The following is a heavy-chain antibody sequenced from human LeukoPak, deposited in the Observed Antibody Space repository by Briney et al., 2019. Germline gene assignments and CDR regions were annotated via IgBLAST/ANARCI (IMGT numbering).Heavy chain of an antibody. CDR2: ISGNGNTI. Sequence: GGSLRLSCAASGFTFSNYEMNWVRQAPGKGLEWVSYISGNGNTIYYADSVKGRFTISRDNAKNSLYLQMNSLRAEDTALYCCTKDFGTGLGHYSVVDYWGQGTLVTVSS. D-gene: IGHD3-9*01. CDR1: GFTFSNYE. V-gene: IGHV3-48*03. CDR3: TKDFGTGLGHYSVVDY. J-gene: IGHJ4*02.